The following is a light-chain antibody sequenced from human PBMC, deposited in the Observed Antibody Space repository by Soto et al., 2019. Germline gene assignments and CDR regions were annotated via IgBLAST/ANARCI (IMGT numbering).Light chain of an antibody. CDR2: DAS. V-gene: IGKV1-5*01. Sequence: DIQMTQSPSTLSASVGDRVTITCRASQSISNWLAWYQQKPGKAPKLLIYDASTLESGVPSRFSGSGSGTEFTLTISSLQPDDSATYYCQQYNYYRTFGQGTKEDIK. J-gene: IGKJ1*01. CDR3: QQYNYYRT. CDR1: QSISNW.